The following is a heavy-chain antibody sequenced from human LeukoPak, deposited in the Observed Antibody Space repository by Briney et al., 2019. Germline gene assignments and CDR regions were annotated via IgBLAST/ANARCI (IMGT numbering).Heavy chain of an antibody. CDR1: GFTFSSYS. CDR2: ISSSSSYI. V-gene: IGHV3-21*04. CDR3: AKTSTLGTSNPTSFDY. D-gene: IGHD4-11*01. Sequence: TGGSLRLSCAASGFTFSSYSMNWVRQAPGKGLEWVSSISSSSSYIYYADSVKGRFTISRDNAKNSLYLQMNSLRAEDTAVYYCAKTSTLGTSNPTSFDYWGQGTLVTVSS. J-gene: IGHJ4*02.